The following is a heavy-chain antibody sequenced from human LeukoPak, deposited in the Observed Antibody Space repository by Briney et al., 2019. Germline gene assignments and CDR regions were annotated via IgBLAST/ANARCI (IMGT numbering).Heavy chain of an antibody. CDR1: GFTFSSYA. CDR3: AREDSGAYCGGDCYSG. V-gene: IGHV3-64*01. CDR2: ISSNGGST. Sequence: AGGSLRLSCAASGFTFSSYAMHWVRQAPGKGLEYVSAISSNGGSTYYANSVKGRFTISRDNSKNTLYLQMGSLRAEDMAVYYCAREDSGAYCGGDCYSGWGQGTLVTVSS. J-gene: IGHJ4*02. D-gene: IGHD2-21*02.